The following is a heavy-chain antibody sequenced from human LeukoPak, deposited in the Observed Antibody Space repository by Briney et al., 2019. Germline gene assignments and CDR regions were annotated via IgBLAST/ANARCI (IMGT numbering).Heavy chain of an antibody. V-gene: IGHV4-38-2*02. D-gene: IGHD5-18*01. J-gene: IGHJ6*03. CDR2: IYHSGST. CDR1: GYSISSGYY. Sequence: SETLSLTCTVSGYSISSGYYWGWIRQPPGKGLEWIGSIYHSGSTYYNPSLKSRVTISVDTSKNQFSLKLSSVTAADTAVYYCARADSRRYYYYYMDVWGKGTTVTVSS. CDR3: ARADSRRYYYYYMDV.